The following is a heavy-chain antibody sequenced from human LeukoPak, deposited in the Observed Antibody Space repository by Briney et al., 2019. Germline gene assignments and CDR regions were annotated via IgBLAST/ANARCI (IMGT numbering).Heavy chain of an antibody. J-gene: IGHJ4*02. CDR3: ATVAAYPRSGE. Sequence: GGSLRLSCAASGFTFSSYAMSWVRRAPGKGLEWVSAISGSGGSTYYADSVKGRFTISRDNSKNTLYLQMNSLRAEDTAVYYCATVAAYPRSGEWGQGTLVTVSS. D-gene: IGHD3-16*01. CDR1: GFTFSSYA. CDR2: ISGSGGST. V-gene: IGHV3-23*01.